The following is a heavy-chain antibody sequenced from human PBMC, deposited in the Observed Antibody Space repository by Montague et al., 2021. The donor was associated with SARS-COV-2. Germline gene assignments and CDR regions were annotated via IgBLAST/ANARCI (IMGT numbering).Heavy chain of an antibody. CDR3: ARDVRYYYDQ. CDR1: GGSMSSYH. Sequence: SETLSLTCSVSGGSMSSYHWVWIRQPPGKGLEWIGYVSYRGSTNXNLSLESRVTISLDTSKNRFSLRVTSVTAADTAVYYCARDVRYYYDQWGQGILVTVSS. CDR2: VSYRGST. J-gene: IGHJ4*02. V-gene: IGHV4-59*01. D-gene: IGHD3-10*01.